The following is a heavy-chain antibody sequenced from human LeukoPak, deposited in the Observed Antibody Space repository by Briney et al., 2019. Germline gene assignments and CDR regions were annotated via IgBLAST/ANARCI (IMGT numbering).Heavy chain of an antibody. Sequence: ASVKVSCKASGYTFTSYDINWVRQATGQGLEWMGWMNPNSGNTGYAQKFQGRVTITADESTSTAYMELSSLRSEDTAVYYCARDGDIVVVPAARDRGYYYYMDVWGKGTTVTVSS. CDR1: GYTFTSYD. CDR2: MNPNSGNT. J-gene: IGHJ6*03. V-gene: IGHV1-8*01. D-gene: IGHD2-2*01. CDR3: ARDGDIVVVPAARDRGYYYYMDV.